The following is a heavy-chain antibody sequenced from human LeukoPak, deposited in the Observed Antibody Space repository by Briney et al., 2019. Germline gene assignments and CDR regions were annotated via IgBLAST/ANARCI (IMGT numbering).Heavy chain of an antibody. CDR3: ARDTGPRDFYYYYYMDV. Sequence: SETLSLNCTVSGGSISSYYWSWLRQPAGKGLEWIGRIYTSGSTNYNPSLKSRVTMSVDTSKNQFSLKLSSVTAADTAVYYCARDTGPRDFYYYYYMDVWGKGTTVTVSS. D-gene: IGHD3-3*01. J-gene: IGHJ6*03. V-gene: IGHV4-4*07. CDR1: GGSISSYY. CDR2: IYTSGST.